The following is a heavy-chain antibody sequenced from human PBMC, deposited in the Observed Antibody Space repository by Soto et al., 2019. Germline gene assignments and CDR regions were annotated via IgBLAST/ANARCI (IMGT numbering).Heavy chain of an antibody. CDR2: INSDGTKT. CDR3: ATVATNSYDWFDP. CDR1: GFTFNTYW. V-gene: IGHV3-74*01. Sequence: GGSLRLSCAASGFTFNTYWMHWVRQAPGKGLVWVSRINSDGTKTTYADSVKGRFTISRDNAKNAVYLQMNTLTAEDTAVYYCATVATNSYDWFDPWGQRTLVTVSS. J-gene: IGHJ5*02. D-gene: IGHD2-21*01.